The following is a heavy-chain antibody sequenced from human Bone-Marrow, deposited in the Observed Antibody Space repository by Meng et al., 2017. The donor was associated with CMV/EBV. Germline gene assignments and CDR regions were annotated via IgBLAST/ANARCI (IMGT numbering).Heavy chain of an antibody. J-gene: IGHJ4*02. CDR1: GGSISSSSYY. Sequence: GSLRLSCTVSGGSISSSSYYWGWIRQPPGKGLEWIGSIYYSGSTYYNPSLKSRVTISVDTSKNQFSLKLSSVTAADTAVYYCASIKIFGKYVDYWGQGTLVTVSS. D-gene: IGHD3-3*01. V-gene: IGHV4-39*07. CDR3: ASIKIFGKYVDY. CDR2: IYYSGST.